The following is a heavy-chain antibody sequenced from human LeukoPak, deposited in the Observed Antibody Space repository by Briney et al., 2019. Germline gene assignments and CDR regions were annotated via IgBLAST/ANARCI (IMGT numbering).Heavy chain of an antibody. CDR3: AREDQSKYRNTFDY. CDR1: GYTFTGYH. CDR2: INPNSGGT. D-gene: IGHD2/OR15-2a*01. Sequence: ASVKVSCKASGYTFTGYHMHWVRQAPGQGLEWMGWINPNSGGTNYAQKFQGRVTMTRDTSISTAYMELSRLRSDDTAVYYCAREDQSKYRNTFDYWGQGTLVTVSS. J-gene: IGHJ4*02. V-gene: IGHV1-2*02.